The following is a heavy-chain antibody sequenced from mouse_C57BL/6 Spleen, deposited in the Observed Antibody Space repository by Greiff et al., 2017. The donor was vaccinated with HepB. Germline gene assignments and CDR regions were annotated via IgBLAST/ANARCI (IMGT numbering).Heavy chain of an antibody. Sequence: EVKLMESGGGLVKPGGSLKLSCAASGFTFRSYAMSWVRQTPEKRLEWVATISDGGSYTYYPDNVKGRFTISRDNAKNNLYLQMSHLKSEDTAMYYCASDSPYDYRFAYWGQGTLVTVSA. V-gene: IGHV5-4*03. J-gene: IGHJ3*01. CDR2: ISDGGSYT. CDR1: GFTFRSYA. D-gene: IGHD2-4*01. CDR3: ASDSPYDYRFAY.